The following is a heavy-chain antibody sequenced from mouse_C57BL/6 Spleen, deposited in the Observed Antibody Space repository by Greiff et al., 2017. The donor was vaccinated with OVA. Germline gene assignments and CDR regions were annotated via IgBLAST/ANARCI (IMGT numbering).Heavy chain of an antibody. V-gene: IGHV3-6*01. CDR1: GYSITSGYY. Sequence: ESGPGLVKPSQSLSLTCSVTGYSITSGYYWNWIRQFPGNKLEWMGYISYDGSNNSNPSPKNPISITRDTSKNQFFLKLNSVTTEDTATYYCAREGDYFDYWGQGTTLTVSS. CDR3: AREGDYFDY. CDR2: ISYDGSN. J-gene: IGHJ2*01.